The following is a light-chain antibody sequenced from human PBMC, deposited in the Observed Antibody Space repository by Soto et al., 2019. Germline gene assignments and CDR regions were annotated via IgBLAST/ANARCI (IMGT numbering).Light chain of an antibody. CDR1: QSVLYSSNNKNY. Sequence: DIVMTQSPDSLAVSLGERATTNCKSSQSVLYSSNNKNYLAWYQQKPGQPPQLLIYWASTRESGVPDRFSGSGSGTDFTLTISSLQAEDVAVYYCQQYYSTPPTFGGGTKVEIK. CDR3: QQYYSTPPT. V-gene: IGKV4-1*01. J-gene: IGKJ4*01. CDR2: WAS.